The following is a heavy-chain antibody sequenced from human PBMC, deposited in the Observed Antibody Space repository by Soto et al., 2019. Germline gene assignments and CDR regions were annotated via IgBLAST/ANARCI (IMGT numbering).Heavy chain of an antibody. V-gene: IGHV4-31*03. J-gene: IGHJ3*02. CDR3: ARVVCSGGSCSRSSFDI. CDR1: GGSISSGGYY. D-gene: IGHD2-15*01. CDR2: IYYSGST. Sequence: QVQLQESGPGLVKPSQTLSLTCTVSGGSISSGGYYWSWIRQHPGKGLEWIGYIYYSGSTYYNPSLKSRVTISVDTSKNQFALKLSSVTAADTAVYYCARVVCSGGSCSRSSFDIWGQGTMVTVSS.